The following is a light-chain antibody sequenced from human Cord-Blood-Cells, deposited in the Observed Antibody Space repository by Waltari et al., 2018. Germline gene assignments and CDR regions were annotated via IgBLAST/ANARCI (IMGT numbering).Light chain of an antibody. Sequence: QSALPQPASVSGSPGHSITISCPGTSTDFGGYNYVSWYQQHPAKAPKLMIYDVSKRPSGVSNRFSGSKSGNTASLTISGLQAEDEADYYCSSYTSSSPYVFGTGTKVTVL. CDR3: SSYTSSSPYV. CDR1: STDFGGYNY. J-gene: IGLJ1*01. CDR2: DVS. V-gene: IGLV2-14*01.